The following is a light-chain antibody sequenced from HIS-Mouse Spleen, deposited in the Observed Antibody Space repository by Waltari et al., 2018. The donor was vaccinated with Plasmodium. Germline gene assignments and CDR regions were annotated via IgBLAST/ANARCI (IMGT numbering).Light chain of an antibody. CDR3: CSYAGSYTYV. J-gene: IGLJ1*01. CDR2: DVS. CDR1: SIDVGGYNY. V-gene: IGLV2-11*01. Sequence: QSALTQPRSVSGSPGQSATIPCTGTSIDVGGYNYVSWYQQHPGKAPKLMIYDVSKRPSGVPDRFSGSKSGNTASLTISGLQAEDEADYYCCSYAGSYTYVFGTGTKVTVL.